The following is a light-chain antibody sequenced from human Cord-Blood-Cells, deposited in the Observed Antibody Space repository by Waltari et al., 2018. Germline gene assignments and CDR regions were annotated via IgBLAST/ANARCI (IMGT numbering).Light chain of an antibody. CDR1: PMRHIY. V-gene: IGLV3-1*01. CDR2: QES. J-gene: IGLJ1*01. Sequence: YDPTQPPSVSRSPGQSSRTTRATDPMRHIYPSRYQQKPGPSAVLVIYQESKRPSGIPERFSGSNCGNTATLTIGGTEAMDEADYYCQAWDRSTYVFGTGTKVTVL. CDR3: QAWDRSTYV.